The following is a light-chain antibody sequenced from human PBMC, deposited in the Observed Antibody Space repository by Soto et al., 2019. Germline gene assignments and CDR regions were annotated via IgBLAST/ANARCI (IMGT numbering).Light chain of an antibody. CDR1: QRVRSN. V-gene: IGKV3-15*01. CDR2: GAS. CDR3: QQRARWVT. J-gene: IGKJ5*01. Sequence: EIVMTQSPATLSVSPGERATLSCRASQRVRSNFAWYQQKPGQAPRLLIYGASTRATGISARFSGSGSETDFTLTISSLEPEDSAVYFCQQRARWVTFGQGTRLEIK.